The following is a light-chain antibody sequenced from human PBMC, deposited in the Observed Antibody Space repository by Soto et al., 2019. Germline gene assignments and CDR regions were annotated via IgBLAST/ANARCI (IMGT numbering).Light chain of an antibody. V-gene: IGKV1-9*01. Sequence: DIQLTQSPSFLSASVGDRVTITFRASQGISSYLAWYQQKPGKATKLLIYAAYTLQSGVPSRFSGRGSGTEFTLTISSLQPEDFATYCCQQPPGFGGGTKVEIK. CDR2: AAY. J-gene: IGKJ4*01. CDR3: QQPPG. CDR1: QGISSY.